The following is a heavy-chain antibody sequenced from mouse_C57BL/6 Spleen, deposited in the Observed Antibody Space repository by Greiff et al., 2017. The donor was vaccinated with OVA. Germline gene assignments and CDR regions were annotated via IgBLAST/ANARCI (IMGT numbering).Heavy chain of an antibody. CDR1: GYAFSSSW. D-gene: IGHD2-4*01. J-gene: IGHJ4*01. CDR3: AREGLRNAMDY. CDR2: IYPGDGDT. V-gene: IGHV1-82*01. Sequence: VQLQQSGPELVKPGASVKISCKASGYAFSSSWMNWVKQRPGKGLEWIGRIYPGDGDTNYNGKFKGKATLTADKSSSTAYMQLSSLTSEDSAVYFCAREGLRNAMDYWGQGTSVTVSS.